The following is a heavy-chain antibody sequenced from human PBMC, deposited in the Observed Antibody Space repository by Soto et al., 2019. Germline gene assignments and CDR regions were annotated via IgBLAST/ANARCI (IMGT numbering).Heavy chain of an antibody. J-gene: IGHJ4*02. CDR3: ARDTYYDSRGYYNY. D-gene: IGHD3-22*01. V-gene: IGHV3-33*01. CDR2: IWYDGSNK. CDR1: GFTFSSYG. Sequence: QVQLVESGGGVVQPGRSLRLSCAASGFTFSSYGMHWVRQAPGKGLEWVAVIWYDGSNKYYADSVKGRFTISRDNSKNTLYMHMNSLRAEDTAVYYCARDTYYDSRGYYNYWGQGTLVTVSS.